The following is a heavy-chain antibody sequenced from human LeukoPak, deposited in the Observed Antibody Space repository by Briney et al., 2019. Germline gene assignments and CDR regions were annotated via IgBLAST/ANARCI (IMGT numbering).Heavy chain of an antibody. CDR2: ISGSGGST. J-gene: IGHJ4*02. V-gene: IGHV3-23*01. Sequence: GGSLRLSCAASGFTFSSYAMSWVRQAPGKGLEWVSAISGSGGSTYYADSVKGRFTISRDNSKNTLYLQMNSLRAEDTAVYHCAKAVLLWFGELRYYFDYWGQGTLVTVSS. D-gene: IGHD3-10*01. CDR3: AKAVLLWFGELRYYFDY. CDR1: GFTFSSYA.